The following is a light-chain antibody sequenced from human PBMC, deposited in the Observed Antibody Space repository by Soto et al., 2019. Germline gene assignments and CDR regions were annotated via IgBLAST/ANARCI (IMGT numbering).Light chain of an antibody. CDR3: QHMRT. Sequence: DIQMTQSPSTLSGSVGDRVTITCRASQTISSWLAWYQRKPGKAPKLLIYDASTLESGVPSRFSGSGFGTEFSLTISSLQPDDFGSYYCQHMRTFGQGTKVDIK. CDR2: DAS. CDR1: QTISSW. J-gene: IGKJ1*01. V-gene: IGKV1-5*01.